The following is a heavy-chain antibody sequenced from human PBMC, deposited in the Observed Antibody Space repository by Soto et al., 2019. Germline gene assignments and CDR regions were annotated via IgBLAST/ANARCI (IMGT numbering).Heavy chain of an antibody. J-gene: IGHJ4*02. CDR3: ARGGYNWNDVTDY. CDR1: GGSIRNNY. CDR2: IYYRGST. D-gene: IGHD1-20*01. V-gene: IGHV4-59*01. Sequence: PSETLSLPCIVSGGSIRNNYRSWIRQPPGKGLEWIGYIYYRGSTNYNPSLKSRVTISVDTSKNQFSLKLSSVTAADTAVYYCARGGYNWNDVTDYWGQGTLVTVS.